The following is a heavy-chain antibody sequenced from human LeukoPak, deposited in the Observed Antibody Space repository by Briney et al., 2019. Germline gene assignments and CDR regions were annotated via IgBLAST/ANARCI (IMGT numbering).Heavy chain of an antibody. CDR3: ARDYYGSGSYYNPFDY. V-gene: IGHV1-69*01. Sequence: SVKVSCKASGGTFSSYAISWVRQAPGQGLEWMGGIIPIFGTANYAQKFQGRVTITADESTSTAYMELSSLRSEDTAVYYWARDYYGSGSYYNPFDYWGQGTLVTVSS. D-gene: IGHD3-10*01. CDR1: GGTFSSYA. CDR2: IIPIFGTA. J-gene: IGHJ4*02.